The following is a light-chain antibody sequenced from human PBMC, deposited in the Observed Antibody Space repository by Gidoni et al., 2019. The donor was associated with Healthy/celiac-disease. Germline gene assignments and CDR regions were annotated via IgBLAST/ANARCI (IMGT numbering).Light chain of an antibody. Sequence: DIQMTQSPSSLSASVGDSVTITCRASQSISSYLNWYQQKPGKAPKLLIYAASSLQSGVPSRFSGSGSGTDFTLTISSLQPEEFATYYCQQSYSTPQDTFXXXTKLEIK. CDR2: AAS. J-gene: IGKJ2*01. V-gene: IGKV1-39*01. CDR3: QQSYSTPQDT. CDR1: QSISSY.